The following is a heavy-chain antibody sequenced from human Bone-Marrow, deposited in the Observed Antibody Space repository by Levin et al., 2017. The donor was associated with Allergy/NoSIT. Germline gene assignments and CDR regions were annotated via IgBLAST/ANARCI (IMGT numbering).Heavy chain of an antibody. V-gene: IGHV1-18*01. J-gene: IGHJ5*02. CDR1: GYTFRTYG. CDR3: ARDSMAARPGWFDP. Sequence: GGSLRLSCKASGYTFRTYGLNWVRQAPGQGLEWMGWISTYNGETKHAQKFQGRVTLTTEPYTNTAYMELRSLRSDDAAVYYCARDSMAARPGWFDPWGQGTLVSVSS. D-gene: IGHD6-6*01. CDR2: ISTYNGET.